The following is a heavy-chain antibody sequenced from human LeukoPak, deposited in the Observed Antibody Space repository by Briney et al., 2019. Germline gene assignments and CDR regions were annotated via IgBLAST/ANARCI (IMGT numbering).Heavy chain of an antibody. J-gene: IGHJ3*02. D-gene: IGHD3-3*01. Sequence: ASVKVSCKASGYTFTSYGISWVRQAPGQGLEWMGWISAYNGSTNYAQKLQGRVTMTTDTSTSTAYMELRSLRSDDTAVYYCARASITIFGVVISGAFDIWGQGTMVTVSS. CDR2: ISAYNGST. V-gene: IGHV1-18*01. CDR1: GYTFTSYG. CDR3: ARASITIFGVVISGAFDI.